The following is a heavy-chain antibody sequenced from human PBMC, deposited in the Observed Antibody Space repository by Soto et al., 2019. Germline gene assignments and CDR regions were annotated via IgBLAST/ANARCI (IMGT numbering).Heavy chain of an antibody. Sequence: RLSCAASGFTFSSYAMSWVRQAPGKGLEWVSAISGSGGSTYYADSVKGRFTISRDNSKNTLYLQMNSLRAEDTAVYYCAKDSDPVSTSSGDVWGQGTTVTSP. J-gene: IGHJ6*02. CDR3: AKDSDPVSTSSGDV. CDR1: GFTFSSYA. CDR2: ISGSGGST. V-gene: IGHV3-23*01. D-gene: IGHD6-25*01.